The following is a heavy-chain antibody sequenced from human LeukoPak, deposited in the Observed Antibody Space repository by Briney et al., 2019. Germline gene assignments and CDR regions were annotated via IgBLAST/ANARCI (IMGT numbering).Heavy chain of an antibody. CDR2: IYYSGST. D-gene: IGHD3-10*01. CDR3: ARKLPFMVRGGGAFDI. CDR1: GGSISSSSYY. J-gene: IGHJ3*02. Sequence: PSETLSLTCTVSGGSISSSSYYWGWVRQPPGKGLEWIGSIYYSGSTYYNPSLKSRVTISVDTSKNQFSLKLSSVTAADTAVYYCARKLPFMVRGGGAFDIWGQGTMVTVSS. V-gene: IGHV4-39*07.